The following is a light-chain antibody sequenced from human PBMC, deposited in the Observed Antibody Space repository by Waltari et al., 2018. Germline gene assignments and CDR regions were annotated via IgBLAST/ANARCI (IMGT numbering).Light chain of an antibody. CDR3: QQYYSIPHT. Sequence: DIVMTQSPDSLAVSLGERATINCKSSQSVLYSSNNYNYVAWYQKRPGQPPKLLIYWASTRESGVPDRFSGSGSGTDFTLTISSLQAEDVAVYYCQQYYSIPHTFGQGTKLEIK. J-gene: IGKJ2*01. CDR1: QSVLYSSNNYNY. V-gene: IGKV4-1*01. CDR2: WAS.